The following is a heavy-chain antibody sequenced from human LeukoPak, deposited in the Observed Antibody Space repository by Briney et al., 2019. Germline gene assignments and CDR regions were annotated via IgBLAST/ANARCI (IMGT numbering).Heavy chain of an antibody. V-gene: IGHV4-34*01. J-gene: IGHJ5*02. CDR3: ARGGDIVVVPATKRSAWFDP. D-gene: IGHD2-2*01. Sequence: SETLSLTCAVYGGSFSGYYWSWIRQPPGKGLEWIGEINHSGSTDYNPSLKSRVTISVDTSKNQFSLKLSSVTAADTAVYYCARGGDIVVVPATKRSAWFDPWGQGTLVTVSS. CDR2: INHSGST. CDR1: GGSFSGYY.